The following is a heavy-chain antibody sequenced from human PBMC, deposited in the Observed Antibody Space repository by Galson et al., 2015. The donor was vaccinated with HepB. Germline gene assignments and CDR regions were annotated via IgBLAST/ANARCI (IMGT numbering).Heavy chain of an antibody. V-gene: IGHV3-66*01. J-gene: IGHJ4*02. CDR2: IYSGGST. CDR1: GFTVSSNY. D-gene: IGHD3-10*01. CDR3: ARAADYYGSGSYDY. Sequence: SLRLSCAASGFTVSSNYMSWVRQAPGKGLEWVSVIYSGGSTYYADSVKGRFTISRDNSKNTLYLQMNSLRAEDTAVYYCARAADYYGSGSYDYWGQGTLVTVSS.